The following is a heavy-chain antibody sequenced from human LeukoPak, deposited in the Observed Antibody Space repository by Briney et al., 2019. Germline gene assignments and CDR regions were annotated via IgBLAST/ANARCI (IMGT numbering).Heavy chain of an antibody. CDR3: ARDTGLCGSGGSCYSSAFDI. CDR2: ISSSSSYI. V-gene: IGHV3-21*01. CDR1: GFTFSNYG. D-gene: IGHD2-15*01. Sequence: GGSLRLSCAASGFTFSNYGMHWVRQAPGKGLEWVSSISSSSSYIYYADSVKGRFTISRDNAKNSLYLQMNSLRAEDTAVYYCARDTGLCGSGGSCYSSAFDIWGQGTMVTVSS. J-gene: IGHJ3*02.